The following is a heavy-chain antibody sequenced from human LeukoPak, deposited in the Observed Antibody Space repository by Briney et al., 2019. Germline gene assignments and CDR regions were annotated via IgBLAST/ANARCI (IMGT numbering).Heavy chain of an antibody. D-gene: IGHD3-10*01. V-gene: IGHV3-21*01. Sequence: GGSLRLSCAASGFTFSDHYMDWVRQAPGKGLEWVSSISSSSSYIYYADSVKGRFTISRDNAKNSLYLQMNSLRAEDTAVYYCARDMVRGVPRDFDYWGQGTLVTVSS. CDR3: ARDMVRGVPRDFDY. CDR1: GFTFSDHY. J-gene: IGHJ4*02. CDR2: ISSSSSYI.